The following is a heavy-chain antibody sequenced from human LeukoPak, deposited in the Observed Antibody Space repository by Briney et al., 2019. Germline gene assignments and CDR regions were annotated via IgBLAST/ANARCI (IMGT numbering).Heavy chain of an antibody. J-gene: IGHJ4*02. CDR1: GFTFSSHW. D-gene: IGHD4/OR15-4a*01. Sequence: GGSLRLSCAASGFTFSSHWISWVRQAPGKGLEWVANIKQDGSEKYYVDSVKGRFTISRDNAKNSLYLQMNSLRAEDTAVYYCARDRDYGQQRDYWGQGTLVTVSS. CDR3: ARDRDYGQQRDY. V-gene: IGHV3-7*01. CDR2: IKQDGSEK.